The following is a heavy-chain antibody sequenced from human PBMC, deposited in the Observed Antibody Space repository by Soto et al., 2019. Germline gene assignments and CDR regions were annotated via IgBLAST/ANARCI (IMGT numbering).Heavy chain of an antibody. Sequence: GESLKISCKGSGYSFTSYWIGWVRQMPGKGLEWMGIIYPGDSDTRYSPSFQGQVTISADKSISTAYLQWSSLKASDTAMYYCARRGLISGSNGPHSHYYYYYMDVWGKGTTVTVSS. V-gene: IGHV5-51*01. D-gene: IGHD3-10*01. CDR3: ARRGLISGSNGPHSHYYYYYMDV. J-gene: IGHJ6*03. CDR1: GYSFTSYW. CDR2: IYPGDSDT.